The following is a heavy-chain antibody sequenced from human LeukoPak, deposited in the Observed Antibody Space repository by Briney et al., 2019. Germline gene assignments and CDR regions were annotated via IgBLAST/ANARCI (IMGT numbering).Heavy chain of an antibody. J-gene: IGHJ4*02. V-gene: IGHV3-49*04. CDR1: GFTFGDYA. CDR2: IRSKAYGGTT. Sequence: GGSLRLSCTASGFTFGDYAMSWVRQAPGKGLEWVGFIRSKAYGGTTEYAASVKGRFTISRDDSKSIAYLQMNSLKTEDTAVYYCTRGDEGYSSSIDYWGQGTLVTVSS. CDR3: TRGDEGYSSSIDY. D-gene: IGHD6-13*01.